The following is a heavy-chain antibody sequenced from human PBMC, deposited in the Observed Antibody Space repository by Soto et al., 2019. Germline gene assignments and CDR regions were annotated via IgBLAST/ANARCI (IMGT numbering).Heavy chain of an antibody. CDR3: AGEGSSSSSGSRGNWFDP. CDR2: MNPNSGNT. CDR1: GYTFTNYD. V-gene: IGHV1-8*01. Sequence: QVQLVQSGAEVKKPGASVKVSCKASGYTFTNYDINWVRHATGQGLEWMGWMNPNSGNTGYAQKFQGRVTMTRNTSLSTAYMGLSSLRSEDTAVYYWAGEGSSSSSGSRGNWFDPWGQGTLVTVSS. D-gene: IGHD6-6*01. J-gene: IGHJ5*02.